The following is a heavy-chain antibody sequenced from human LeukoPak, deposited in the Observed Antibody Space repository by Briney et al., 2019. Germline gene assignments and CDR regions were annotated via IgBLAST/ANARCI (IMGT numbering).Heavy chain of an antibody. CDR1: GSIFDDYA. D-gene: IGHD6-6*01. Sequence: PGRSLRLSCAASGSIFDDYATHWVRQVPGKGLEWVSGISWNSGGIGYADSVKGRFTISRDNSKNTLYLQMNSLRAEDTAVYYCAKEGELVGPIDYWGQGTLVTVSS. CDR3: AKEGELVGPIDY. V-gene: IGHV3-9*01. CDR2: ISWNSGGI. J-gene: IGHJ4*02.